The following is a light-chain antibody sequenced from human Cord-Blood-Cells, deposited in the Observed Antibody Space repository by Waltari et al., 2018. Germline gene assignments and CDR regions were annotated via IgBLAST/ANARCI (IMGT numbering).Light chain of an antibody. J-gene: IGLJ3*02. V-gene: IGLV2-11*01. CDR3: CSYAGSYTFGWV. CDR1: SSDAGGYNY. Sequence: QSALTQPRSVSGSPGQSVTISCTGTSSDAGGYNYVSWYQQHPGKAPKLMIYDVSKRPSGVPDRFSGSKSGNTASLTISGLQAEDEADYYCCSYAGSYTFGWVFGGGTKLTVL. CDR2: DVS.